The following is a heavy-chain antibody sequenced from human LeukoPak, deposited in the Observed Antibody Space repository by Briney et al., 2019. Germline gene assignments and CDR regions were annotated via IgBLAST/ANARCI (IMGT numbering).Heavy chain of an antibody. CDR3: VKKGGTHSFADS. D-gene: IGHD3-16*01. Sequence: PGGSLRLSCAASGFTFNNYAMSWVRQAPGTGLEWVSAISKSGDRTYYADSVKGRFTISRDNSRNTVYLQINSLRDEDTATYYCVKKGGTHSFADSWGKGTLVTVSS. V-gene: IGHV3-23*01. CDR2: ISKSGDRT. J-gene: IGHJ4*02. CDR1: GFTFNNYA.